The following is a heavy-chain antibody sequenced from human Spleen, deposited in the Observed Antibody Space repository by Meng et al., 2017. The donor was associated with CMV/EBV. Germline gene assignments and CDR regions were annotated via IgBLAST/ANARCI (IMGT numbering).Heavy chain of an antibody. V-gene: IGHV4-61*01. J-gene: IGHJ5*02. CDR1: GGSVSSGSYY. D-gene: IGHD2-2*01. Sequence: GGSVSSGSYYWSWIQQPPGKGLGWIGYIYYSGSTNYDPSLKSRVTISVDTSKNQFSLKLSSVTAADTAVYYCALYCSSTSCRNWFDPWGQGTLVTVSS. CDR2: IYYSGST. CDR3: ALYCSSTSCRNWFDP.